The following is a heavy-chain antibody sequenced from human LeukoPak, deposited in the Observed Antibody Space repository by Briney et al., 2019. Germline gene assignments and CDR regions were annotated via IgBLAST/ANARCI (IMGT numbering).Heavy chain of an antibody. J-gene: IGHJ4*02. D-gene: IGHD3-16*02. V-gene: IGHV3-7*01. CDR2: INDDGSEK. Sequence: GGSLRLSCAASGFPFTSYWMVWVRQAPGKGLEWVANINDDGSEKNYLESLKGRFTISRDNANNSVSLHMTALRAEDTAIYYCGRIFNIWGTFRNTWGQGTQVTVSS. CDR1: GFPFTSYW. CDR3: GRIFNIWGTFRNT.